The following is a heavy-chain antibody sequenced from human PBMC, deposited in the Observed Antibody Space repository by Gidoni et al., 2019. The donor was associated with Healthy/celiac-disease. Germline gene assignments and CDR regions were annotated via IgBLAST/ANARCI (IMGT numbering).Heavy chain of an antibody. J-gene: IGHJ6*02. CDR1: GFTFADYA. CDR2: ISWNSGSI. CDR3: AKDVVGAIADGVNYYGMDV. Sequence: EVQLVESGGGLVQPGRSLRLSCAASGFTFADYAMHWVRQAPGKGLEWVSGISWNSGSIGYADSVKGRFTISRDNAKNSLYLQMNSLRAEDTALYYCAKDVVGAIADGVNYYGMDVWGQGTTVTVSS. D-gene: IGHD1-26*01. V-gene: IGHV3-9*01.